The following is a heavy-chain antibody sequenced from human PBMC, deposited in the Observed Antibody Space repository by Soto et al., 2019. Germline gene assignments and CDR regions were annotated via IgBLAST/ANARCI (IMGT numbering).Heavy chain of an antibody. CDR1: GASISGFY. D-gene: IGHD1-1*01. CDR3: VVAGTKTLRDWFDP. Sequence: QVQLQESGPGLVKPSETLSLTCTVSGASISGFYWSWIRKSAGKGLEWIGRIYATGTTDYNPSLKSRVGTPVATTKKHFSLKIRSAAAAGTAVYYCVVAGTKTLRDWFDPWCQGVSVTVSS. V-gene: IGHV4-4*07. J-gene: IGHJ5*02. CDR2: IYATGTT.